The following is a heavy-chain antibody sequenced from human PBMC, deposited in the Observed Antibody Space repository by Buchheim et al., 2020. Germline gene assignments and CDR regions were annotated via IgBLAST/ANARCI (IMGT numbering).Heavy chain of an antibody. V-gene: IGHV4-39*01. Sequence: QLQLQESGPGLVKPSETLSLTCTVSGGSISSSSYYWGWIRQPPGKGLEWIGSIYYSGSTYYNPSLKSRVTISVDTSKNQFSLKLSSVTAADTAVYYCARRRYSRGQSTHFDYWGQGTL. J-gene: IGHJ4*02. D-gene: IGHD6-13*01. CDR2: IYYSGST. CDR3: ARRRYSRGQSTHFDY. CDR1: GGSISSSSYY.